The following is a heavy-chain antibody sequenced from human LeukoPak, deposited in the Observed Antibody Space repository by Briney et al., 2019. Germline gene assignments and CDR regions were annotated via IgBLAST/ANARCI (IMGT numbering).Heavy chain of an antibody. D-gene: IGHD7-27*01. CDR2: IHPNDAST. V-gene: IGHV5-51*01. Sequence: GESLKISCKASGYSFASYWIGWVRQMSGKGLEWMAIIHPNDASTIYSPSFQGQVTISADKSINTAHLQWSTLKASDTAIYYCARHNNWGFDYWDRGTLLTVSS. CDR1: GYSFASYW. CDR3: ARHNNWGFDY. J-gene: IGHJ4*02.